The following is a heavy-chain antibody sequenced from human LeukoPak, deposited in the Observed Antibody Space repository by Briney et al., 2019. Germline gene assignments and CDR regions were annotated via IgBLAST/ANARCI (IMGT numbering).Heavy chain of an antibody. CDR2: TNQDGSEK. V-gene: IGHV3-7*03. Sequence: PGGSLRLSCAASGFTFIGFWMSWVRQAPGRGLEWVANTNQDGSEKHYVDSVKGRFTISRDNAKNSLYLQMNSLRVEDTAFYYCAKDNRRHYTSGPNPDSLHWGQGALVTVSS. CDR1: GFTFIGFW. CDR3: AKDNRRHYTSGPNPDSLH. D-gene: IGHD6-19*01. J-gene: IGHJ4*02.